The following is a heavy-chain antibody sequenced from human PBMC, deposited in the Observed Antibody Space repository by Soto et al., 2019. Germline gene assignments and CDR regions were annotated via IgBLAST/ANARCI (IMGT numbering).Heavy chain of an antibody. D-gene: IGHD2-8*01. CDR2: ISGPSIYI. V-gene: IGHV3-21*01. CDR1: GFTFSGYS. Sequence: EVQLVESGGGLVKPGGSLRLSCVASGFTFSGYSINWVRQAPGKGLEWVSYISGPSIYIYYADSVKGRFTISRDNAKSEVYLQMNSLRAEDTAVYYCARGFRNGFNVW. CDR3: ARGFRNGFNV. J-gene: IGHJ6*01.